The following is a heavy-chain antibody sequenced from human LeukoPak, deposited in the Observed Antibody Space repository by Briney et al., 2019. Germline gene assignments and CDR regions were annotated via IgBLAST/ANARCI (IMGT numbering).Heavy chain of an antibody. V-gene: IGHV4-59*01. Sequence: SETLSLTCTVSGGSISSYYWSWIRQPPGKGLEWIGYIYYSGSTNYNPSLKSRVTISVDTSKNQFSLKLSSVTAADTAVYYCARGMWDWNDASGWFDPWAREPWSPSPQ. CDR1: GGSISSYY. D-gene: IGHD1-1*01. CDR2: IYYSGST. CDR3: ARGMWDWNDASGWFDP. J-gene: IGHJ5*02.